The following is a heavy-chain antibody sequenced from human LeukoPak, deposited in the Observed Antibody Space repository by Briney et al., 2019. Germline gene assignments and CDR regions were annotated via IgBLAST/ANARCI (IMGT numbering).Heavy chain of an antibody. D-gene: IGHD2-21*01. J-gene: IGHJ4*02. Sequence: GGSLRLSCAASGFTLRTYAMSWVRQTPGKGLEWLAATSSSDAGTYHADSVRGRFTISRDNSKNTLYLQMNSLRAEDAAVYFCAKAPVTSCRGAYCYPFDSWGQGTLVTVSS. CDR1: GFTLRTYA. CDR2: TSSSDAGT. V-gene: IGHV3-23*01. CDR3: AKAPVTSCRGAYCYPFDS.